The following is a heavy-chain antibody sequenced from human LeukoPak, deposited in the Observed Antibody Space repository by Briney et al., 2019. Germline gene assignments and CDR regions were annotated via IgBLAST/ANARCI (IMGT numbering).Heavy chain of an antibody. D-gene: IGHD2-8*02. CDR3: ARDQYWYGYFDY. Sequence: GGSLRLSCAASGFTFSSSEMNWVRQAPGKGLEWVSYISSSGSTTYYADSVKGRFTISRDNAKNTLYLQMNSLRAEDTAVYYCARDQYWYGYFDYWGQGTLVTVSS. CDR2: ISSSGSTT. V-gene: IGHV3-48*03. CDR1: GFTFSSSE. J-gene: IGHJ4*02.